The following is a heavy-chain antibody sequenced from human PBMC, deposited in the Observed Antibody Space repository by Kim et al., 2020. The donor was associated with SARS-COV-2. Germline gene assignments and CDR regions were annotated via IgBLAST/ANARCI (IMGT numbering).Heavy chain of an antibody. CDR1: GGTFSSYA. D-gene: IGHD1-26*01. CDR3: ATGRIVGASKP. Sequence: SVKVSCKASGGTFSSYAISWVRQAPGQGLEWMGRIIPILGIANYAQKFQGRVTITADKSTSTAYMELSSLRSEDTAVYYCATGRIVGASKPWGQGTLVTVSS. J-gene: IGHJ5*02. CDR2: IIPILGIA. V-gene: IGHV1-69*04.